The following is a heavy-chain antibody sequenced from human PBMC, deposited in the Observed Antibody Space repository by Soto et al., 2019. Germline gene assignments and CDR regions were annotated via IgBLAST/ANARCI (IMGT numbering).Heavy chain of an antibody. Sequence: GGSLRLSCLASGFIFLSYAMHWVRQAPGKGLEWVAVITYDGANGYYADSVRGRFAISRDNSKSTLFLQMNSLRPEDTAVYYCARAFSGSYPNFDYWGQGTLVTVS. CDR1: GFIFLSYA. CDR3: ARAFSGSYPNFDY. CDR2: ITYDGANG. J-gene: IGHJ4*02. V-gene: IGHV3-30*09. D-gene: IGHD1-26*01.